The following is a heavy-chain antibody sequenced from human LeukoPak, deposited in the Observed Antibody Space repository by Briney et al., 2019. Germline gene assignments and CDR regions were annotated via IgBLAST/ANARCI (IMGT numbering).Heavy chain of an antibody. CDR3: AKDSGSAPTSYYYDSSGYDS. CDR2: INSDGSST. CDR1: GFTFSSYW. Sequence: GGSLRLSCAASGFTFSSYWMHWVRQAPGKGLVWVSRINSDGSSTSYADSVKGRFTISRDNAKNTLYLQMNSLRAEDTAVYYCAKDSGSAPTSYYYDSSGYDSWGQGTLVTVSS. V-gene: IGHV3-74*01. J-gene: IGHJ4*02. D-gene: IGHD3-22*01.